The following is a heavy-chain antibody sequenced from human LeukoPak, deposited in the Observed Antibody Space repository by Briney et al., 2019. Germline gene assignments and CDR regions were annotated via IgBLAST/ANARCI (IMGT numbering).Heavy chain of an antibody. J-gene: IGHJ4*02. CDR2: INHSGST. D-gene: IGHD3-22*01. CDR3: ARGLSMIVVAPYVDY. Sequence: SDTLSLTCAVYGGSFSGYYWSWIRQPPGKGLEWIGEINHSGSTNYNPSLKSRVTISVDTSKNQFSLKLSSVTAADTAVYYCARGLSMIVVAPYVDYWGQGTLVTVSS. V-gene: IGHV4-34*01. CDR1: GGSFSGYY.